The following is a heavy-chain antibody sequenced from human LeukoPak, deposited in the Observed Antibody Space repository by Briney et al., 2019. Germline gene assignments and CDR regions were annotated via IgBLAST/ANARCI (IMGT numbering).Heavy chain of an antibody. D-gene: IGHD6-6*01. CDR1: GFTFSSYW. J-gene: IGHJ6*03. CDR2: INSDGSST. V-gene: IGHV3-74*01. Sequence: GGSLRLSCAASGFTFSSYWMHWVRQAPGKGLVWVSRINSDGSSTSYADSVKGRFTISRDNAKNTLYLQMNSLRAEDTAVYYCARVSMAARPIYYYYMDVWGKGTTVTISS. CDR3: ARVSMAARPIYYYYMDV.